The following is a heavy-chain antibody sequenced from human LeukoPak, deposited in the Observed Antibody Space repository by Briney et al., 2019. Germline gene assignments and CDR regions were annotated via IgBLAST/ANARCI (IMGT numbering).Heavy chain of an antibody. CDR2: ISYSGST. Sequence: ASETLSLTCIVSGGSISSSTSYWGWIRPPPGKGLEWIGSISYSGSTYYNPSLKRRVTISRDTSKNQFSLRRSSVTAADTAVYYCATTPTWGQGTLVTVSS. J-gene: IGHJ5*02. CDR1: GGSISSSTSY. CDR3: ATTPT. V-gene: IGHV4-39*01.